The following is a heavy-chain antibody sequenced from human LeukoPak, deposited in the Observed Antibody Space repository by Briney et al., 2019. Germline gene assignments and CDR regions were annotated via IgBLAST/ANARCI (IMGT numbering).Heavy chain of an antibody. CDR1: GGSFSGYY. CDR3: ARGRSGDYVWGSDLRGVRNYFDY. Sequence: PSETLSLTCAVYGGSFSGYYWSWIRQPPGKGLEWIGEINHSGSTNYNPSLTSRATISVDTSKNQFSLKLSSVTAADTAVYYCARGRSGDYVWGSDLRGVRNYFDYWGQGTLVTVSS. D-gene: IGHD3-16*01. V-gene: IGHV4-34*01. CDR2: INHSGST. J-gene: IGHJ4*02.